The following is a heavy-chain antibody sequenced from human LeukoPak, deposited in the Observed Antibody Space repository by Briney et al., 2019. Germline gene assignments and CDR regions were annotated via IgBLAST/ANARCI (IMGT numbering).Heavy chain of an antibody. V-gene: IGHV1-8*01. J-gene: IGHJ4*02. CDR2: MNPNSGNT. CDR3: ATRYELTGILDY. CDR1: AYTFTSYD. Sequence: ASVKVSCKASAYTFTSYDINWVRQATGQGLEWMGWMNPNSGNTGYAQKFQGRVTMTRNTSISTAYMELSSLRSEDTAVYYCATRYELTGILDYWGQGTLVTVSS. D-gene: IGHD1-20*01.